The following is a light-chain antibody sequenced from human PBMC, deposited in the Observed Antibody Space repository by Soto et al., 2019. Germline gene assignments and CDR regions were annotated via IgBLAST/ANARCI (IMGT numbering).Light chain of an antibody. CDR3: QQFHSFPWT. CDR2: DAS. CDR1: QSISTY. J-gene: IGKJ1*01. Sequence: DIQMTRSPSSLSASVGDRFTMTCRASQSISTYLNWYQQKAGLAPKLLIYDASNLESGVPSRFSGSGSGTEFTLTVSSLQPDDFATFYCQQFHSFPWTFGQGTKVDIK. V-gene: IGKV1-5*01.